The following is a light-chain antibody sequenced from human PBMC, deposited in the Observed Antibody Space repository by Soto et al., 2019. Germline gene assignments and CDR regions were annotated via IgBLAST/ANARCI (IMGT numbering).Light chain of an antibody. Sequence: EIVLTQSPGILSLSPGERASLSCGASQSISSSFLAWYQQKPGQAPRLLIYGASSRATGIPDRFSGTGSETDFTLTISRLETEDFAVYYCQQYGSSPITVGQGTRREIK. J-gene: IGKJ5*01. CDR2: GAS. V-gene: IGKV3-20*01. CDR1: QSISSSF. CDR3: QQYGSSPIT.